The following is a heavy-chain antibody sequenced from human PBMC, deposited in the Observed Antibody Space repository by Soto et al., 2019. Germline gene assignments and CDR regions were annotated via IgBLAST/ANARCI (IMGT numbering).Heavy chain of an antibody. CDR2: IYSGGST. V-gene: IGHV3-53*01. J-gene: IGHJ6*02. Sequence: GGSLRLSCAASGFTVGSNYMSWVRQAPGKGLEWVSVIYSGGSTYYADSVKGRFTISRDNSKNTLYLQMNSLRAEDTAVYYCATDLAPTYYYGMDVWGQGTTVTVSS. CDR3: ATDLAPTYYYGMDV. CDR1: GFTVGSNY.